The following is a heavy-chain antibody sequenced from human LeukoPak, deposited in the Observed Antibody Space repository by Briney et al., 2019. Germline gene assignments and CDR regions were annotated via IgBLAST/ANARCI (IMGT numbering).Heavy chain of an antibody. CDR2: ISSSSSYI. CDR1: GFTFSSYS. D-gene: IGHD3-3*01. Sequence: GGSLRLSCAASGFTFSSYSMNWVRQAPGKGLEWVSSISSSSSYIYYADSVKGRFTISRDNAKNSLYLQMNSLRAEDTAVYYCARDLGHYDFWNFFDYWGQGTLDTVSS. CDR3: ARDLGHYDFWNFFDY. J-gene: IGHJ4*02. V-gene: IGHV3-21*01.